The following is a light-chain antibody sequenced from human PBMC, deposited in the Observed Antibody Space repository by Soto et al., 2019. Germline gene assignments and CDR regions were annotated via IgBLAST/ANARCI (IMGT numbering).Light chain of an antibody. Sequence: QSVLTQPASVSGAPGQRVTISCTGSSSNIGAGYDVHWYQQHPGTAPKLLISGNSNRPSGVPDRFSGSKSGTSASLAITVLQAEDEADYYCQSYDSSLSVLFGGGTKLTVL. V-gene: IGLV1-40*01. CDR2: GNS. CDR1: SSNIGAGYD. CDR3: QSYDSSLSVL. J-gene: IGLJ2*01.